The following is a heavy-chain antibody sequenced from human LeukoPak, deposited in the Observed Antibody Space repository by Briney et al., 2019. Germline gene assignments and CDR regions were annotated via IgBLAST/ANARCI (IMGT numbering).Heavy chain of an antibody. Sequence: ASVKVSCKASGYTFTGYYMHWARQAPGQGLEWMGWINPNSGGTNYAQKFQGRVTMTRDTSISTAYMELSRLRSDDTAVYYCARGGRDYGDYVCWFAPWGQGTLVTVSS. CDR3: ARGGRDYGDYVCWFAP. J-gene: IGHJ5*02. D-gene: IGHD4-17*01. CDR1: GYTFTGYY. CDR2: INPNSGGT. V-gene: IGHV1-2*02.